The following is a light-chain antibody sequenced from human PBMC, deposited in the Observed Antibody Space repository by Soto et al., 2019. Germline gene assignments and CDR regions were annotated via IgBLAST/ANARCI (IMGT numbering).Light chain of an antibody. V-gene: IGKV3-11*01. CDR3: QQRSNWPIT. Sequence: EIMLRHSPATLSLSPGERATLSCRASQSVSSYLAWYQQKPGQAPRLLIYDASNRATGIPARFSGSGSGTDFTLTISSLEPEDFAVYYCQQRSNWPITFGQGTRLEI. J-gene: IGKJ5*01. CDR2: DAS. CDR1: QSVSSY.